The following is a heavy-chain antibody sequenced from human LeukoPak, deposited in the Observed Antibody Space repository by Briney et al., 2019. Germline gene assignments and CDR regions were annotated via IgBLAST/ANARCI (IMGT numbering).Heavy chain of an antibody. CDR1: GGSISSAGYS. CDR3: ATGIATSYHNPGFSAYYFDY. D-gene: IGHD3-10*01. V-gene: IGHV4-30-2*02. J-gene: IGHJ4*02. Sequence: PSETLSLTCAVYGGSISSAGYSWGWIRQPPGKGLEWIGYIFHSGTTNYNPSLKSRVTISVDTSKNQFSLKLSSVTAADTAVYYCATGIATSYHNPGFSAYYFDYWGQGTLVTVSS. CDR2: IFHSGTT.